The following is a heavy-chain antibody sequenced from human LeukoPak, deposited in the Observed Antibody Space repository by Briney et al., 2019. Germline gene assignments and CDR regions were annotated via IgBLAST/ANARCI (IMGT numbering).Heavy chain of an antibody. D-gene: IGHD2-21*02. CDR2: IYYSGST. CDR1: GGYISSYY. V-gene: IGHV4-59*12. CDR3: PRTAYCGGDCYSGGLFDY. J-gene: IGHJ4*01. Sequence: SETLSLTCSVSGGYISSYYWSWIQQPPGKGLEWIGYIYYSGSTNYNPSLKSRVTISVDRPKNQSPLKVISVPAAHTPVYDCPRTAYCGGDCYSGGLFDYGGQGTLVTVSS.